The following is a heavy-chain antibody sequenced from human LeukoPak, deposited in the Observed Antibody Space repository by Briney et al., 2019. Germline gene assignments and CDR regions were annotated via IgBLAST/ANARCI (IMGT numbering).Heavy chain of an antibody. CDR2: MSGSGGST. CDR1: GFSLSSYA. Sequence: GGSLRLSCTVSGFSLSSYAMSWVRRAPGKGLEWVSAMSGSGGSTYYTDSVKGRFTISRDNSKNTLYLQMNSLRAEDTAVYYCAKHYVWGSYRHYFDYWGQGTLVTVSS. J-gene: IGHJ4*02. D-gene: IGHD3-16*02. CDR3: AKHYVWGSYRHYFDY. V-gene: IGHV3-23*01.